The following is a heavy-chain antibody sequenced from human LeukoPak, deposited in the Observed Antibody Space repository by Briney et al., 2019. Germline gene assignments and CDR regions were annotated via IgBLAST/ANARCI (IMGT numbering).Heavy chain of an antibody. D-gene: IGHD6-13*01. J-gene: IGHJ5*02. Sequence: ASVKVSCKASGNTFSGYYMNGVRQAPGQGLEWMGRNNPKSGGTNYAQQFQGRVTMTRDMSNSTVYMELRRLRSDDTAVYYCARVQQQHLIFGWLDPWGQGTLVTVSS. CDR1: GNTFSGYY. V-gene: IGHV1-2*06. CDR2: NNPKSGGT. CDR3: ARVQQQHLIFGWLDP.